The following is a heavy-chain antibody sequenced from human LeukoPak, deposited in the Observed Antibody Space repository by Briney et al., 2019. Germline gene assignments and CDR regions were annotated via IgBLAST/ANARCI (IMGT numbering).Heavy chain of an antibody. D-gene: IGHD3-22*01. CDR1: GFTFSSYG. V-gene: IGHV3-23*01. CDR3: ARNYDSSGYYYPGFDY. J-gene: IGHJ4*02. Sequence: GGTLRLSCAASGFTFSSYGMSWVRQAPGKGLEWVSAISGSGGSTYYADSVKGRFTISRDNSKNTLYLQMNSLRAEDTAVYYCARNYDSSGYYYPGFDYWGRGTLVTVSS. CDR2: ISGSGGST.